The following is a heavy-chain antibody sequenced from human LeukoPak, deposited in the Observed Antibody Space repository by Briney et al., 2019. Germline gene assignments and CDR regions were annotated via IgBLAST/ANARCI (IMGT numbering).Heavy chain of an antibody. J-gene: IGHJ5*02. CDR2: IYYSGST. CDR3: ARDVRSYCGGDCYETRVVFDP. Sequence: PSETLSLTCTVSGGSISSSSYYWSWIRRPPGKGLEWIGYIYYSGSTNYNPSLKSRVTISVDTSKNQFSLKLSSVTAADTAVYYCARDVRSYCGGDCYETRVVFDPWGQGTLVTVSS. D-gene: IGHD2-21*02. V-gene: IGHV4-61*01. CDR1: GGSISSSSYY.